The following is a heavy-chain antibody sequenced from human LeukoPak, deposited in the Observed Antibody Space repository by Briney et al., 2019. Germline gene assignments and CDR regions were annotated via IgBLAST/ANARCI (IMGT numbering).Heavy chain of an antibody. D-gene: IGHD6-19*01. CDR3: ARKVAGTNYFDY. CDR1: GLTFSSYS. J-gene: IGHJ4*02. Sequence: GGSLRLSCAASGLTFSSYSMNWVRQAPGKGLEWVSSISSSSSYIYYADSVKGRFTISRDNAKNSLYLQMNSLRAEDTAVYYCARKVAGTNYFDYWGQGTLVTVSS. V-gene: IGHV3-21*01. CDR2: ISSSSSYI.